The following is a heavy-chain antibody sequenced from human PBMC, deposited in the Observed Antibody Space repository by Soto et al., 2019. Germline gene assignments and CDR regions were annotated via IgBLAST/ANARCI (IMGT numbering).Heavy chain of an antibody. Sequence: SETLSLTCAVYGGSFSGYYWSWIRQPPGKGLEWIGEINHSGSTNYNPSLKSRVTISVDTSKTQFSLKLRSVTAADTAVYYCARESGAIIPYYYYYYYMDVWGKGTTVTVSS. D-gene: IGHD3-3*01. CDR2: INHSGST. CDR1: GGSFSGYY. J-gene: IGHJ6*03. V-gene: IGHV4-34*01. CDR3: ARESGAIIPYYYYYYYMDV.